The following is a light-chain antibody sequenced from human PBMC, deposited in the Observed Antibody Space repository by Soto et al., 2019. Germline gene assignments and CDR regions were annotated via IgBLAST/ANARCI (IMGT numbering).Light chain of an antibody. CDR1: SRDIGGYNY. Sequence: QSALTQPASVSGSPGQSITISCTGTSRDIGGYNYVSWYQQHPGKAPKLVIYEVRSWPSGVSNRFSASKSGNTASLTISGLQAEDEAYYYCSSYTSTSTWMFGGGTKLTVL. CDR2: EVR. J-gene: IGLJ3*02. CDR3: SSYTSTSTWM. V-gene: IGLV2-14*01.